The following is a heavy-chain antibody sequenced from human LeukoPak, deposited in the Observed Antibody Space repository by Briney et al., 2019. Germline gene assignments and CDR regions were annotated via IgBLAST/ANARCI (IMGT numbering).Heavy chain of an antibody. Sequence: SETLSLTCTVSGGSISGYYWSWIRQPPGKGLEWIGYIYSSGSTNYNPSLKSRVTISVDTSKNQFSLKLSSVTAADTAAYYCARAPSSAPGWSAPGGRGPLVTVSS. CDR1: GGSISGYY. CDR2: IYSSGST. V-gene: IGHV4-59*01. CDR3: ARAPSSAPGWSAP. J-gene: IGHJ5*02.